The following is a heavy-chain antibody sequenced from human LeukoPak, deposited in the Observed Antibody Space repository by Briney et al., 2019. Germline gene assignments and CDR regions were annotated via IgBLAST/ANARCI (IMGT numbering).Heavy chain of an antibody. CDR2: IYIDGSST. V-gene: IGHV3-74*01. CDR1: GFTFSSYW. CDR3: ARGLDGSFDY. D-gene: IGHD1-14*01. J-gene: IGHJ4*02. Sequence: GRSLRLSCAASGFTFSSYWMHWVRQAPGKGLVWVSRIYIDGSSTSYADSVKGRFTISRDNAKNTLYLQMNSLRDKDTAVYYCARGLDGSFDYWGLGTLVTVSS.